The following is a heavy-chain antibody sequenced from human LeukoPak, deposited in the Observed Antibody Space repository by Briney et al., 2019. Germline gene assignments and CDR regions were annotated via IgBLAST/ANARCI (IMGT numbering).Heavy chain of an antibody. J-gene: IGHJ4*02. V-gene: IGHV3-74*01. CDR1: GFTFSSYW. CDR3: ARGGAAMAYY. Sequence: GGSLRLSYSASGFTFSSYWMHWVRQAPGKGLVWVSRINSDGSSTSYADSVKGRFTISRDNAKNTLYLQMSSLRAEDTAVYYCARGGAAMAYYWGQGTLVTVSS. D-gene: IGHD5-18*01. CDR2: INSDGSST.